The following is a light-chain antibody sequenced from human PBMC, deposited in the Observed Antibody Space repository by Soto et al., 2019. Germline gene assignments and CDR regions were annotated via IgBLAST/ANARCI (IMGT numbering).Light chain of an antibody. CDR3: QQYGDSPRT. CDR2: DAF. CDR1: RSLDSGQ. V-gene: IGKV3-20*01. J-gene: IGKJ5*01. Sequence: EIVFTQSLGTLSLSPGESATLSCRASRSLDSGQLAWYQQKVGRAPRLLIHDAFMRATGIPDRFSGSGSGTDFTLTIARLEPEDFAVYYCQQYGDSPRTFGQGTRLEI.